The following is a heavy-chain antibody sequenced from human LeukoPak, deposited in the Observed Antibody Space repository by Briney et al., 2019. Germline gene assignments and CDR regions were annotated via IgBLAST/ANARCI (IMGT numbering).Heavy chain of an antibody. D-gene: IGHD1-26*01. Sequence: ASVKVSCKAPGYTFTSYGISWVRQAPGQGLEWMGWISAYNGNTNYAQKLQGRVTMTTDTSTSTAYMELRSLRSDDTAVYYCARDTVGATTHWFDPWGQGTLVTVSS. CDR1: GYTFTSYG. CDR2: ISAYNGNT. V-gene: IGHV1-18*01. J-gene: IGHJ5*02. CDR3: ARDTVGATTHWFDP.